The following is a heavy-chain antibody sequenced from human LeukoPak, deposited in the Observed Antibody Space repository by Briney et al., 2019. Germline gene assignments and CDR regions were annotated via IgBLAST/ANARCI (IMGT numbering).Heavy chain of an antibody. CDR2: IYYSGST. CDR1: GGSISSYY. V-gene: IGHV4-59*08. Sequence: PSETLSLTCTVSGGSISSYYWSWIRQPPGKGLEWIGYIYYSGSTNYNPSLKSRVTISVGTSKNQFSLKLSSVTAADTAVYYCARLSPLYGMGVWGQGTTVTVSS. CDR3: ARLSPLYGMGV. J-gene: IGHJ6*02.